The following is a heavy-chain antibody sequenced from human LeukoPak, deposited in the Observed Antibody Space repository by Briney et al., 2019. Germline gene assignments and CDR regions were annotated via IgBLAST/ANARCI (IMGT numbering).Heavy chain of an antibody. CDR2: IKQDGSEK. D-gene: IGHD2-2*01. V-gene: IGHV3-7*01. CDR1: GFTFSSDW. J-gene: IGHJ4*02. Sequence: GGSLRLSCAASGFTFSSDWMSWVRQAPGKGLEWVANIKQDGSEKYYVDSVKGRFTISRDNAKNSLYLQMNSLRAEDTAVYYCASGGGYCSSTSCYRYWGQGTLVTVSS. CDR3: ASGGGYCSSTSCYRY.